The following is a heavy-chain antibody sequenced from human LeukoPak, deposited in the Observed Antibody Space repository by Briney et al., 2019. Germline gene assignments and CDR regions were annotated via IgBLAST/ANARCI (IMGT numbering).Heavy chain of an antibody. V-gene: IGHV1-46*01. CDR1: GYTFTSYY. CDR3: AREGVGYYYGSGSYHNTPPDY. CDR2: INPSGGST. D-gene: IGHD3-10*01. Sequence: ASVKVSCKASGYTFTSYYMHWVRQAPGQGLEWMGIINPSGGSTSYAQKFQGRVTMTRDMSTSTVYMELSSLRSEDTAVYYCAREGVGYYYGSGSYHNTPPDYWGQGTLVTVSS. J-gene: IGHJ4*02.